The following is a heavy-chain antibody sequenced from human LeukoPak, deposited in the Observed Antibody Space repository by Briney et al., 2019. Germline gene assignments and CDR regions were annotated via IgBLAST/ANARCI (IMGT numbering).Heavy chain of an antibody. D-gene: IGHD3-10*01. Sequence: ASVKVSCKASGYTFTSYDINWVRQATGQGLEWMGWMNPNSGNTGYAQKFQGRVTMTRNTSISTAYMELSSLRSEDTAVYYCARGDARDYYGSGSFPFDYWGQGTLVTVSS. CDR1: GYTFTSYD. V-gene: IGHV1-8*01. CDR3: ARGDARDYYGSGSFPFDY. CDR2: MNPNSGNT. J-gene: IGHJ4*02.